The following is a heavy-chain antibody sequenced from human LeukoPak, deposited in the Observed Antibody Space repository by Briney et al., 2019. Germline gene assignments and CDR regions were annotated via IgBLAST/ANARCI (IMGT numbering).Heavy chain of an antibody. CDR3: ARAPQHGSYPEDV. CDR2: IYYSGST. CDR1: GGSISSGDYY. J-gene: IGHJ4*02. V-gene: IGHV4-30-4*01. Sequence: SQTLSLTCTVSGGSISSGDYYWSWTRQPPGKGLEWIGYIYYSGSTYYNPSLKSRVTISVDTSKNQFSLKLSSVTAADTAVYYCARAPQHGSYPEDVWGQGTLVTVSS. D-gene: IGHD1-26*01.